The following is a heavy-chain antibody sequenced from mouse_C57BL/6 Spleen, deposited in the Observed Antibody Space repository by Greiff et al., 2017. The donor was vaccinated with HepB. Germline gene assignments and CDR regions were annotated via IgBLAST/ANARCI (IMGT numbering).Heavy chain of an antibody. CDR3: ATGTGDY. D-gene: IGHD4-1*01. CDR1: GYAFSSSW. J-gene: IGHJ2*01. Sequence: QVQLQQSGPELVKPGASVKISCKASGYAFSSSWMNWVKQRPGKGLEWIGRIYPGDGDTNYNGKFKGKATLTADKSSSTAYMQLSSLTSEDSAVYFCATGTGDYWGQGTTLTVSS. CDR2: IYPGDGDT. V-gene: IGHV1-82*01.